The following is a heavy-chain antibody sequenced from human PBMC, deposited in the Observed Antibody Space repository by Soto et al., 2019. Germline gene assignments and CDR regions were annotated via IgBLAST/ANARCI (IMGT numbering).Heavy chain of an antibody. V-gene: IGHV1-3*01. J-gene: IGHJ3*01. CDR2: INPDNGNR. CDR3: ARDILSAGPRANDAFDV. D-gene: IGHD2-8*02. Sequence: QVQRVQSGAEVRKPGGSVNISCRASGFTFSDHLINWVRQVPGQSLEWMGWINPDNGNRHYSQTFKGRVTISRHSSASIVSVEVSAVTSEDTAVFYCARDILSAGPRANDAFDVWGQGTMVTVSS. CDR1: GFTFSDHL.